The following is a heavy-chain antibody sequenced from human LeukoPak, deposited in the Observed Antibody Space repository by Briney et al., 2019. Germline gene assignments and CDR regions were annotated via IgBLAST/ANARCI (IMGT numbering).Heavy chain of an antibody. CDR2: IYHSGNT. V-gene: IGHV4-39*01. D-gene: IGHD3-3*02. CDR1: GDSIRSHY. Sequence: SETLSLTCTVSGDSIRSHYWAWIRQPPGKGLEWIGSIYHSGNTFHNSSLRSRVTIYVDTSKNQFSLNLSSVTAADTAVYYCARQLATKGEWAFDNWCQGNRVTVSS. J-gene: IGHJ4*02. CDR3: ARQLATKGEWAFDN.